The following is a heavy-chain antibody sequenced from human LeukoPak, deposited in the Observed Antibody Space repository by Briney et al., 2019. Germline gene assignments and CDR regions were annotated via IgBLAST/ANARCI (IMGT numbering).Heavy chain of an antibody. V-gene: IGHV5-51*01. D-gene: IGHD3-10*01. CDR2: IYSDDSDI. CDR3: ARHGRGSRSPNAFDI. J-gene: IGHJ3*02. CDR1: GYSFTDYW. Sequence: GESLNISCKGSGYSFTDYWIGWVRQMPGEGLQWYGIIYSDDSDIRYSPSFQGQVTISADKSIIAAYLQWSSLKASDTAMYYCARHGRGSRSPNAFDIWGQGTMVSVSS.